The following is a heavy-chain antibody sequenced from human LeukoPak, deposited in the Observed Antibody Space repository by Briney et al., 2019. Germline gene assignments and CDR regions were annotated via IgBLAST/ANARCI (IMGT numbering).Heavy chain of an antibody. V-gene: IGHV4-59*01. D-gene: IGHD2-15*01. CDR1: GGSISSYY. CDR2: IYYSGST. Sequence: NPSETLSLTCTVSGGSISSYYWSWIRQPPGKGLEWIGYIYYSGSTNYNPSLKSRVTISVDTSKNQFSLKLSSVTAADTAVYYCARDRGTNWFDPWGQGTLVTVSS. CDR3: ARDRGTNWFDP. J-gene: IGHJ5*02.